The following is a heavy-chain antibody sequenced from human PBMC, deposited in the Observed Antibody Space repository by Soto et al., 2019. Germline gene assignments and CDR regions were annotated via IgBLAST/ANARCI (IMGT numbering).Heavy chain of an antibody. V-gene: IGHV4-61*01. CDR2: VYYSGTT. D-gene: IGHD3-22*01. CDR3: ARGVRYYDSTLYNWFDP. J-gene: IGHJ5*02. Sequence: SETLSLTCSVSGGSVSNKTYYWSWIRQPPGKRLEWIGYVYYSGTTNYNPSLKSRVTISVDTSKNQFSLKLSSVTAADTAVYYCARGVRYYDSTLYNWFDPWGQGTLVTVSS. CDR1: GGSVSNKTYY.